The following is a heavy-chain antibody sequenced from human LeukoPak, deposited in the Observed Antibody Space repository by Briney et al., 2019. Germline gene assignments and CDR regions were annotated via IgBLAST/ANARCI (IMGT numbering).Heavy chain of an antibody. V-gene: IGHV1-2*02. J-gene: IGHJ4*02. D-gene: IGHD2-15*01. CDR1: GYTFTGYY. CDR3: ARQGYCSGGRCYAVLGY. CDR2: INPNSGGT. Sequence: ASVKVSCKASGYTFTGYYIHWVRQAPGQGLEWMGWINPNSGGTYYAQKFQGRVTMTRDTSVNTAYMELTSLRSDDTAVYYCARQGYCSGGRCYAVLGYWGQGTLVTVSS.